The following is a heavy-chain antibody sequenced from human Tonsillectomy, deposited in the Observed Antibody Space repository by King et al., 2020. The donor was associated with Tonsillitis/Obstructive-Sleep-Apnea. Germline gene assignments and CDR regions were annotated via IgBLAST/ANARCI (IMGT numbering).Heavy chain of an antibody. D-gene: IGHD1-26*01. J-gene: IGHJ6*02. Sequence: VQLQQWGAGLLKPSETLSLTCAVYGGSFSGYYWSWIRQPPGKGLEWIGEINHSGSTNYNPSLKSRVTISVDTSKNQFSLKLSSVTAADPAVYYCATTRSGNSYYYGMDVWGQGTTVTVSS. CDR2: INHSGST. CDR3: ATTRSGNSYYYGMDV. V-gene: IGHV4-34*01. CDR1: GGSFSGYY.